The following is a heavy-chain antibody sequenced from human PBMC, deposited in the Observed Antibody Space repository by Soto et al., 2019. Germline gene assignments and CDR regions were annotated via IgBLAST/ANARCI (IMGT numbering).Heavy chain of an antibody. Sequence: EVPLVESGGDLVQPGGSLRLSCVASGFTFSSYEMMWVRQAPGKGLEWVSFIHTSGGTIYYADSVKGRFSISRDNAQNSLYLQMNSLRADDTAVYYCATSLSGYYYNYWRQGALVTVSS. CDR3: ATSLSGYYYNY. D-gene: IGHD3-22*01. J-gene: IGHJ4*02. CDR1: GFTFSSYE. V-gene: IGHV3-48*03. CDR2: IHTSGGTI.